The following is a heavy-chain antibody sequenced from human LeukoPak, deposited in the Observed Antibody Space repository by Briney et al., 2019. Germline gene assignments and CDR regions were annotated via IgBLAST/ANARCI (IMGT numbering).Heavy chain of an antibody. CDR2: INPHSGYT. J-gene: IGHJ5*02. CDR3: ARAEISVTTGDLDL. CDR1: GYTFSGYY. D-gene: IGHD4-17*01. V-gene: IGHV1-2*02. Sequence: ASVKVSCKASGYTFSGYYIHWVRQAPGQGLEWVGWINPHSGYTKFAQKFQGRVTMTRDTSSSTANMELKRLASDDTAVYYCARAEISVTTGDLDLWGQGALVIVSS.